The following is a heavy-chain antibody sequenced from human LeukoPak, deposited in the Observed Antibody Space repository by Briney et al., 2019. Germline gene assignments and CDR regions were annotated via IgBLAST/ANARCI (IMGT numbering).Heavy chain of an antibody. CDR2: IYYSGST. CDR1: GGSISSSSYY. D-gene: IGHD6-6*01. CDR3: ARYGIAARPTDY. Sequence: PSETPSLTCTVSGGSISSSSYYWGWIRQPPGKGLEWIGSIYYSGSTYYNPSLKSRVTISVDASKNQFSLKLRSVTAADTAVYYCARYGIAARPTDYCGQGTLVTVSS. V-gene: IGHV4-39*01. J-gene: IGHJ4*02.